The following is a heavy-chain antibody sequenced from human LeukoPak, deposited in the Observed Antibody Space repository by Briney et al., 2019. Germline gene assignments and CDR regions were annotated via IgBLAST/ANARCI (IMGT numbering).Heavy chain of an antibody. D-gene: IGHD2-8*01. CDR3: AREFCTNGVCYKRFDY. CDR1: GFTFSSYA. J-gene: IGHJ4*02. Sequence: GGSLRLSCAGSGFTFSSYAMHWVRQAPGKGLEYVSGISSNGGSTYHANSVKGRFSISRDNSKNTLYLQMGSLRPEDMAVYYCAREFCTNGVCYKRFDYWGQGTLVTVSS. V-gene: IGHV3-64*01. CDR2: ISSNGGST.